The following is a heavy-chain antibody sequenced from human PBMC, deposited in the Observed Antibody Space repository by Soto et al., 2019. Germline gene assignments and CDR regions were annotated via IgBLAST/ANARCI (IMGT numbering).Heavy chain of an antibody. CDR1: GYTFTSYY. CDR2: INPSGGST. CDR3: AIDQVPAAPSAWFDL. V-gene: IGHV1-46*01. D-gene: IGHD2-2*01. J-gene: IGHJ5*02. Sequence: GASVKVSCKASGYTFTSYYMHWVRQAPGQGLEWMGIINPSGGSTSYAQKFQGRVTMTRDTSTSTVYMELSSLRSEDTAVYYCAIDQVPAAPSAWFDLWGQGTLVTVSS.